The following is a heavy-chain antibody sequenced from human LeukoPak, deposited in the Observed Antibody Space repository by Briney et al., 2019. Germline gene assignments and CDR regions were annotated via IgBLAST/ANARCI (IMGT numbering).Heavy chain of an antibody. CDR3: AREARGVGAFDM. Sequence: SETLSLTCTVSGGSISSSSYYWGWIRQPPGKGLEWIGSIYYSGSTYYNPSLKSRVTISVDTSKNQFSLKLSSVTAADTAVYYCAREARGVGAFDMWGQGTMVTVSS. D-gene: IGHD3-10*01. CDR2: IYYSGST. J-gene: IGHJ3*02. V-gene: IGHV4-39*02. CDR1: GGSISSSSYY.